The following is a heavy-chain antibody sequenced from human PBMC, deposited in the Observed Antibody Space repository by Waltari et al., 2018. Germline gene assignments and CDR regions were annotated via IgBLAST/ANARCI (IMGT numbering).Heavy chain of an antibody. CDR1: GYTFTIYY. D-gene: IGHD3-9*01. J-gene: IGHJ4*02. Sequence: QVQLVQSGAEVKKPGASVKVSCKASGYTFTIYYISWVRQAPGQGLEWMGWISGNNGNTNYAPKLQGIVTMNTETPTNTLYVELRSLRSDGTAVYYCASLSGAGGSSYFDSWGQGTLVTVSS. CDR3: ASLSGAGGSSYFDS. V-gene: IGHV1-18*01. CDR2: ISGNNGNT.